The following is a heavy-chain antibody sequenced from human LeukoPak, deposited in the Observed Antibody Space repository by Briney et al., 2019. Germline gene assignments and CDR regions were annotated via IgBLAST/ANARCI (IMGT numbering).Heavy chain of an antibody. D-gene: IGHD2-2*01. CDR3: ASLTVVVPAAIESNYYYYGMDV. J-gene: IGHJ6*02. Sequence: PSETLSLTCAVYGGSFSGYCWSWIRQPPGKGLEWIGEINHSGSTNYNPSLKSRVTISVDTSKNQFSLKLSSVTAADTAVYYCASLTVVVPAAIESNYYYYGMDVWGQGTTVTVSS. CDR2: INHSGST. CDR1: GGSFSGYC. V-gene: IGHV4-34*01.